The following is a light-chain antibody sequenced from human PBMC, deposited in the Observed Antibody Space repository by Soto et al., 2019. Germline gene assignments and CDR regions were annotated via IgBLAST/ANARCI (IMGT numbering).Light chain of an antibody. CDR2: DAS. J-gene: IGKJ4*01. CDR1: QSIASF. Sequence: DIQMTQSPSSLSASVGDRVTITCRASQSIASFLNWLQLKPGKAPKVLIYDASTLQSGVPSRFSGSGSGTDFTLTISTLQPEDTALYFFQQGNSPLLTFGGGTTVEIK. V-gene: IGKV1-39*01. CDR3: QQGNSPLLT.